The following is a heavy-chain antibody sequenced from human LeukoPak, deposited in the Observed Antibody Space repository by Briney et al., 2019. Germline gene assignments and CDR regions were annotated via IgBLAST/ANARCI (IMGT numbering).Heavy chain of an antibody. J-gene: IGHJ4*02. Sequence: GGSLRLSCAASGFTFSSYEMNWVRQAPGKGLEWVSYIRHSGGTMYYADSVKGRFTISRDNAKNSLFLQMNSLRAEDTAVYYCARERPSRVYGSGSWMGFFDYWGQGTLVTVSS. CDR2: IRHSGGTM. D-gene: IGHD3-10*01. V-gene: IGHV3-48*03. CDR1: GFTFSSYE. CDR3: ARERPSRVYGSGSWMGFFDY.